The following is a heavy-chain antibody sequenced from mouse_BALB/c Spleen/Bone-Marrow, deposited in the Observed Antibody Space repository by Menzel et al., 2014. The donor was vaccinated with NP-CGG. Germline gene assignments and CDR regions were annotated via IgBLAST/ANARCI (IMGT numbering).Heavy chain of an antibody. J-gene: IGHJ4*01. CDR2: INPSNGRT. CDR3: ARTYGDSPYFYGMDY. D-gene: IGHD2-13*01. Sequence: QVQLQQSGAELVKPGTSVKLSCKTSGYTFTSYWMHWVKQRPGQGLKWIGEINPSNGRTNYNEKFKNKATLTVDKSSSTAYMQLSSLTSEDSAVYFCARTYGDSPYFYGMDYWGQGTSVTVSS. CDR1: GYTFTSYW. V-gene: IGHV1S81*02.